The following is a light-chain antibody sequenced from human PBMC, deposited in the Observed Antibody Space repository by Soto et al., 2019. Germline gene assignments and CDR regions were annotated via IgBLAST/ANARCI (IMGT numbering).Light chain of an antibody. Sequence: EIVLTQSPGTLSLSPGERATLSCRASQSVSTNYLAWYQQKPGQAPRLLIYGASSRATGIPDRFSGSGSGTDFPLTISRLEPEDFAVYYCHQYGSSPWTFGQGTKVEVK. J-gene: IGKJ1*01. CDR3: HQYGSSPWT. V-gene: IGKV3-20*01. CDR1: QSVSTNY. CDR2: GAS.